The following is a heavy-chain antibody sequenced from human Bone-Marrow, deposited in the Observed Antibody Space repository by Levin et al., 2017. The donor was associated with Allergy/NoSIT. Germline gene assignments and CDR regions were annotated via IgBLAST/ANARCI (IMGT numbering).Heavy chain of an antibody. CDR1: GYSISSGYY. D-gene: IGHD1-26*01. CDR3: ARDSGLGAFDI. CDR2: IYHSGST. J-gene: IGHJ3*02. Sequence: PGGSLRLSCTVSGYSISSGYYWGWIRQPPGKGLEWIGSIYHSGSTYYNPSLKSRVTISVDTSKNQFSLKLSSVTAADTAVYYCARDSGLGAFDIWGQGTMVTVSS. V-gene: IGHV4-38-2*02.